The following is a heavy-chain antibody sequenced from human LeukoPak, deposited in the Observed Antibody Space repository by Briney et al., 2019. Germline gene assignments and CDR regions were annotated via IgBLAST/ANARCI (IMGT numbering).Heavy chain of an antibody. D-gene: IGHD6-19*01. Sequence: GGSLRLSCAASGFTFDDYAMHWVRQAPGKGLEWVSGISWNSGSIGYADSVKGRFTISRDNAKNSLYLQMNSLRAEDTALYYCAKGASYSSGWSPSDYWGQGTLVTVSS. CDR3: AKGASYSSGWSPSDY. J-gene: IGHJ4*02. V-gene: IGHV3-9*01. CDR2: ISWNSGSI. CDR1: GFTFDDYA.